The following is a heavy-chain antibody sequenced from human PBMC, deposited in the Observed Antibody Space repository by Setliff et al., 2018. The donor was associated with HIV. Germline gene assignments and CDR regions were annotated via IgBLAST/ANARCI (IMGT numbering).Heavy chain of an antibody. CDR1: GGSISSYY. Sequence: SETLSLTCTVSGGSISSYYWSWIRQPPGKGLEWLGHIYSSGSTNYNPSLKSRVTISVATSKYQFSLKLYSVTAADTAVYYCARAYFGSGIYYWGQGTLVTVSS. J-gene: IGHJ4*02. CDR3: ARAYFGSGIYY. V-gene: IGHV4-4*09. CDR2: IYSSGST. D-gene: IGHD3-10*01.